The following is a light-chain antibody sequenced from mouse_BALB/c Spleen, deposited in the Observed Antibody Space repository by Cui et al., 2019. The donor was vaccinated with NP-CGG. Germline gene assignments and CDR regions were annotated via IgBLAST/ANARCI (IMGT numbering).Light chain of an antibody. V-gene: IGLV1*01. CDR2: GTN. Sequence: QAVLTLESPLTTSPGETVTLTCRSSTGAVTTSNYANWVQEKPDHLFTGLIGGTNNRVPGVPARFSGSLIGDKAALTITGAQTEDEAIYFCALWYSNHWVFGGGTKLTVL. J-gene: IGLJ1*01. CDR3: ALWYSNHWV. CDR1: TGAVTTSNY.